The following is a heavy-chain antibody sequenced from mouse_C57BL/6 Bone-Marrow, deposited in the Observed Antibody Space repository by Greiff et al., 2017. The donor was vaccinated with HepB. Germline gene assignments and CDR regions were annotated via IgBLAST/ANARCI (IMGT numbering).Heavy chain of an antibody. V-gene: IGHV5-6*01. CDR2: ISSGGSYT. D-gene: IGHD1-1*01. CDR3: ARQGYYYGSSYDYAMDY. J-gene: IGHJ4*01. Sequence: EVKLMESGGDLVKPGGSLKLSCAASGFTFSSYGMSWVRQTPDKRLEWVATISSGGSYTYYPDSVKGRFTISRDNAKNTLYLQMSSLKSEDTAMYYCARQGYYYGSSYDYAMDYWGQGTSVTVSS. CDR1: GFTFSSYG.